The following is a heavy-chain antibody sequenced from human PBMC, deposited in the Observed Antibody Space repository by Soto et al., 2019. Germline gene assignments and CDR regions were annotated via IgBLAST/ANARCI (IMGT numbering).Heavy chain of an antibody. V-gene: IGHV1-69*01. D-gene: IGHD2-15*01. CDR2: IIPIFGTA. Sequence: QVQLVQSGAEVKKPGSSVKVSCKASGGTFSSYAISWVRQAPGQGLEWMGGIIPIFGTANYAQKFQGRVTITADESTSTAYMKLSSLRSEDTAVYYCARESRIVVVVAATDYGMDVWGQGTTVTVSS. CDR1: GGTFSSYA. J-gene: IGHJ6*02. CDR3: ARESRIVVVVAATDYGMDV.